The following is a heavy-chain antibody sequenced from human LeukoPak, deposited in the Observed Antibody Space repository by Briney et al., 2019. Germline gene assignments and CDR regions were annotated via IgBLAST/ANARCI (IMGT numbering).Heavy chain of an antibody. CDR1: GDSISSSNW. V-gene: IGHV4-4*02. J-gene: IGHJ4*02. D-gene: IGHD1-26*01. CDR3: ARDPSGDAARSFDY. Sequence: SETLALTCAVSGDSISSSNWWSWVRQPPGKGLEWIGEIYHNERTNYNPSLKSRVTISVDKSQNQVSLKLSSMTAADTAVYYCARDPSGDAARSFDYWGQGTLVTVSS. CDR2: IYHNERT.